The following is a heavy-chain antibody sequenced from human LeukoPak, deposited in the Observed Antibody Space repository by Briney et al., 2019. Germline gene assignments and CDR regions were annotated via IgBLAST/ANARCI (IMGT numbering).Heavy chain of an antibody. Sequence: PGGSLRLSCAASGFTVSSNYMSWVRQAPGKGLEWVPVIYSGGSTYYADSVKGRFTISRDNSKNTLYLQMNSLRAEDTAVYYCATSYSYGPFDYWGQGTLVTVSS. V-gene: IGHV3-53*01. D-gene: IGHD5-18*01. J-gene: IGHJ4*02. CDR1: GFTVSSNY. CDR3: ATSYSYGPFDY. CDR2: IYSGGST.